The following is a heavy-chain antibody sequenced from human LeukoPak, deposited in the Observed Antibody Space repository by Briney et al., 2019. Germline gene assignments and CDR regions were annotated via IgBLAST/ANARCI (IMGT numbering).Heavy chain of an antibody. V-gene: IGHV3-30-3*01. CDR2: ISYDGSNK. CDR1: GFTFRDYY. CDR3: ARGYDSSGYYNDY. Sequence: GGSLRLSCAASGFTFRDYYMSWIRQAPGKGLEWVAVISYDGSNKYYADSVKGRFTISRDNSKNTLYLQMNSLRAEYTAVYYCARGYDSSGYYNDYWGQGTLVTVSS. D-gene: IGHD3-22*01. J-gene: IGHJ4*02.